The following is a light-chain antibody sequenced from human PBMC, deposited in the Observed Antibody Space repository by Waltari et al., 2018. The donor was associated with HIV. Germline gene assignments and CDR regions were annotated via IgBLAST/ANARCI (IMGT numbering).Light chain of an antibody. J-gene: IGLJ2*01. CDR1: SSDKF. CDR3: ASHAAENTVV. V-gene: IGLV2-14*01. Sequence: ALTQPASVSGSPGQSITNPCLRTSSDKFLSWYLVHPGKAPKLIIFEATGRPSGVSNRFSASKSGNTASLTISGLHTDDEGLYFCASHAAENTVVFAGGTEVTVL. CDR2: EAT.